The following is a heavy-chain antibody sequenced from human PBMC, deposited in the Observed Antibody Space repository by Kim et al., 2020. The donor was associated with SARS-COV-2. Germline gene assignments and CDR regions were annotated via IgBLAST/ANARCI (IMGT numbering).Heavy chain of an antibody. Sequence: GGSLRLSCAASGFTFSSYAMHWVRQAPGKGLEWVAVISYDGSNKYYADSVKGRFTISRDNSKNTLYLQMNSLRAEDTAVYYCARDSNHGFYYGMDVWGQGTTVTVSS. CDR3: ARDSNHGFYYGMDV. CDR2: ISYDGSNK. J-gene: IGHJ6*02. V-gene: IGHV3-30*04. CDR1: GFTFSSYA. D-gene: IGHD3-10*01.